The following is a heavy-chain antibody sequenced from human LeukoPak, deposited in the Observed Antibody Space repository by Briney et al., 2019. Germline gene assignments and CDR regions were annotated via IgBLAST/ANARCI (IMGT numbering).Heavy chain of an antibody. J-gene: IGHJ4*02. CDR2: INPNSGGT. Sequence: ASVKVSCKASGYTFTGYYMHWVRQAPGQGLEWMGWINPNSGGTNYAQKFQGRVTMTRDTSISTAYMELSGLRSDDMAVYYCAREAAVAGPEHQNFDYWGQGTLVTVSS. CDR1: GYTFTGYY. D-gene: IGHD6-19*01. CDR3: AREAAVAGPEHQNFDY. V-gene: IGHV1-2*02.